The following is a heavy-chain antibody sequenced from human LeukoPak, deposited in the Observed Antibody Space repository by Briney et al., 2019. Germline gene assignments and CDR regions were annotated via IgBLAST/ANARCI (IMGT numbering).Heavy chain of an antibody. CDR2: IYHDGTT. Sequence: PSETLSLTCTVSGGSITSGGFSWTWIRQPPGNGLEWIGYIYHDGTTSYNLSLRSRLTISIDGTKNQFSLKLTSETAADTAVYYCARGRDILDYWGQGALVAVSS. CDR1: GGSITSGGFS. V-gene: IGHV4-30-2*01. D-gene: IGHD5-12*01. J-gene: IGHJ4*02. CDR3: ARGRDILDY.